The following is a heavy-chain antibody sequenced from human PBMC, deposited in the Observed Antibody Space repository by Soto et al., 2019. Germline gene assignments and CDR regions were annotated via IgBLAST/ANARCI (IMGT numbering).Heavy chain of an antibody. CDR2: INPNSGGT. CDR3: ARRSDYDFWSGYSYYGMDV. V-gene: IGHV1-2*02. Sequence: GGSVKVSCKACGYTFTGSYMNWVRQAPGQGLGWMGWINPNSGGTNYAQKFQGSVTMTRDTSISTAYMELSRLRSDDTAVYYCARRSDYDFWSGYSYYGMDVWGQGTTVTVSS. CDR1: GYTFTGSY. J-gene: IGHJ6*02. D-gene: IGHD3-3*01.